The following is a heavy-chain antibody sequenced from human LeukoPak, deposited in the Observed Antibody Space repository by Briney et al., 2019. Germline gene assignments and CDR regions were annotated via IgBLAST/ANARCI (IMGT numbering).Heavy chain of an antibody. D-gene: IGHD3-22*01. CDR3: AKCHYYDSSGYFNVEQNFDY. J-gene: IGHJ4*02. CDR1: GFTFSSYA. V-gene: IGHV3-23*01. Sequence: GGSLRLSCAASGFTFSSYAMSWARQAPGKGLEWVSAISGRGGRTYYADSVKGRFTISRDNSKNTLYLQMNSLRAEDTAVSYCAKCHYYDSSGYFNVEQNFDYWGQGTLVTVSS. CDR2: ISGRGGRT.